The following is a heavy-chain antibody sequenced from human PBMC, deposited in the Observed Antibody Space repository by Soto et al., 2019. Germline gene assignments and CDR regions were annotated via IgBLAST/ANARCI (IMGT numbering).Heavy chain of an antibody. Sequence: QVQLQESGPGLVNPSQTLSLTCTVSRASVSSGDYYWSWIRQHPGKGLEWIGYISYTGRTYYSPSFKSRLSISVDTSENHFSLKLRSVTAADTAVYYCARGAYNAGSRYGGIDYWGQGTLVTVSS. CDR2: ISYTGRT. CDR1: RASVSSGDYY. D-gene: IGHD3-3*01. CDR3: ARGAYNAGSRYGGIDY. J-gene: IGHJ4*02. V-gene: IGHV4-31*03.